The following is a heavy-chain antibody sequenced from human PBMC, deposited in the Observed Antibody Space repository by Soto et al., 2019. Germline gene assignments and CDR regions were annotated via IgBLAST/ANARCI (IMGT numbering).Heavy chain of an antibody. CDR1: GLTFSSYG. CDR3: VRDIESCFDI. J-gene: IGHJ3*02. V-gene: IGHV3-33*01. Sequence: VQLVESGGGVVQPGRSLRLSCAASGLTFSSYGMHWVRQAPGKGLEWVAGIGYDGSNKYYADSVKGPFTISRNNSKNTLYLQMNSLRAEDTAVYYCVRDIESCFDIWGQGTMVTVSS. CDR2: IGYDGSNK. D-gene: IGHD3-16*02.